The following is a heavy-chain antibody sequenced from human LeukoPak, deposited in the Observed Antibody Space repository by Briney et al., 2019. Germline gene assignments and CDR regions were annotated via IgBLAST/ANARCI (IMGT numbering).Heavy chain of an antibody. CDR2: ISGSGGST. J-gene: IGHJ4*02. CDR1: GFTFSSYA. CDR3: TGHHQAYSRTY. D-gene: IGHD6-13*01. Sequence: PGGSLRLSCAASGFTFSSYAMSWVRQAPGKGLEWVSAISGSGGSTTYADSVKGRFTISRDNAKDTLYLQMNSLRAEDTAVYYCTGHHQAYSRTYWGQGTLVTVSS. V-gene: IGHV3-23*01.